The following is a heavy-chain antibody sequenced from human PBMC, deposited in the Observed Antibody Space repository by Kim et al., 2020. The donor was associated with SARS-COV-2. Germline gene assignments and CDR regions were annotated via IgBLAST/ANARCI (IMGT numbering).Heavy chain of an antibody. D-gene: IGHD2-2*01. Sequence: ASVKVSCKASGYTFTSYAMHWVRQAPGQRLEWMGWINAGNGNTKYSQKFQGRVTITRDTSASTAYMELSSLRSEDTAVYYCARDRGYCSSTSCYPLDYWGQGTLVTVSS. J-gene: IGHJ4*02. V-gene: IGHV1-3*01. CDR3: ARDRGYCSSTSCYPLDY. CDR1: GYTFTSYA. CDR2: INAGNGNT.